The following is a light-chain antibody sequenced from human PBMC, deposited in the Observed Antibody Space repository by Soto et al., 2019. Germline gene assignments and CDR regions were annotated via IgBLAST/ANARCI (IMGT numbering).Light chain of an antibody. Sequence: QSVLTQPASVSGSPGQSITISCTGTSRDIGSYNLVSWYQQHPGKAPKLMIYEGNKRPSGVSNRFSVSKSGNTASLTISGLQAEDEGDYFCCSYAGFSAVVFGSGTKVTVL. CDR2: EGN. J-gene: IGLJ1*01. CDR1: SRDIGSYNL. CDR3: CSYAGFSAVV. V-gene: IGLV2-23*03.